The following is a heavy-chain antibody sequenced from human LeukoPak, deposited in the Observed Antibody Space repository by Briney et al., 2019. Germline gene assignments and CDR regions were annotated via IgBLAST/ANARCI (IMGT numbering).Heavy chain of an antibody. CDR2: IYYSGST. J-gene: IGHJ5*02. CDR1: GGSISSYY. Sequence: SETLSLTCTVSGGSISSYYWSWIRQPPGKGLEWIGYIYYSGSTNYSPSLKSRVTISVDTSKNQFSLKLSSVTAADTAVYYCARFGGAAGTSSDWFDPWGQGTLVTVSS. CDR3: ARFGGAAGTSSDWFDP. V-gene: IGHV4-59*01. D-gene: IGHD6-13*01.